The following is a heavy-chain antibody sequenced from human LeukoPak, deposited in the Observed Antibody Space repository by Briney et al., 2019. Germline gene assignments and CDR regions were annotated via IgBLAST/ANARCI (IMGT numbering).Heavy chain of an antibody. CDR2: IYSGGST. V-gene: IGHV3-53*01. J-gene: IGHJ6*03. CDR3: ARNRLAVTGQRFYMTV. D-gene: IGHD2-21*02. CDR1: GFTVSSNY. Sequence: PGGSLRLSCAASGFTVSSNYMSWVRQAPGKGLEWVPHIYSGGSTYYGDSVKGRFTISRDESKNTLYLQMNSLRAEDTAVYYCARNRLAVTGQRFYMTVWGKGATATVSS.